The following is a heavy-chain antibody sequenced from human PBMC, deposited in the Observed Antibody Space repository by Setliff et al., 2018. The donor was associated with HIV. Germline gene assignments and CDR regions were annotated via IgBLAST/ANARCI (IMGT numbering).Heavy chain of an antibody. CDR1: GETFSNFY. CDR2: IKASESK. CDR3: ARGGGITGRSYSFDY. J-gene: IGHJ4*02. D-gene: IGHD1-26*01. Sequence: SETLSLTCAVYGETFSNFYWSWIRQAPGKGLEWIGEIKASESKHNNPSLKSRVTMSVDTSKKQFSLKLTSVTAADTAVYYCARGGGITGRSYSFDYWGKGTLVTVSS. V-gene: IGHV4-34*01.